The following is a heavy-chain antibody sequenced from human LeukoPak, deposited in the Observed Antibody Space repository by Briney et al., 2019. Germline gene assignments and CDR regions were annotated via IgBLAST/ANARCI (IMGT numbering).Heavy chain of an antibody. CDR1: GGSISSGGYS. D-gene: IGHD6-13*01. J-gene: IGHJ3*02. V-gene: IGHV4-30-2*02. CDR3: ARSQKQQLVPGAFDI. Sequence: SETLSLTCAVSGGSISSGGYSWSWIRQPPGKGLEWIGYIYHSGSTYYNPSLKSRVTISVDTSKNQFSLKLSSVTAADTAVYYCARSQKQQLVPGAFDIWGQGTMVTVSS. CDR2: IYHSGST.